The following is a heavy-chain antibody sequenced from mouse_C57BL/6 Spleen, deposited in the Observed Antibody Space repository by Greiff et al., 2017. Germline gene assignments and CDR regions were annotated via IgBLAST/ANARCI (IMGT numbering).Heavy chain of an antibody. Sequence: VQLQQSGAELVRPGASVTLSCKASGYTFTDYEMHWVKQTPVHGLEWIGAIDPETGGTAYNQKFKGKAIMTADKSSSTAYMERRSLTSEDSAVYYCTGGRDGYQFAYWGQGTLVTVSA. CDR1: GYTFTDYE. J-gene: IGHJ3*01. CDR3: TGGRDGYQFAY. CDR2: IDPETGGT. D-gene: IGHD2-3*01. V-gene: IGHV1-15*01.